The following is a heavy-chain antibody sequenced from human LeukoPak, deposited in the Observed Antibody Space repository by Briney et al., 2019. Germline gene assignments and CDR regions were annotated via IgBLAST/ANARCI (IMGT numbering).Heavy chain of an antibody. CDR1: GYTFTGYY. D-gene: IGHD1-1*01. CDR3: ARETSLEGFDY. CDR2: INPNSGGT. J-gene: IGHJ4*02. Sequence: GAPVKVSCKASGYTFTGYYMHWVRQAPGQGLEWMGWINPNSGGTNYAQKFQGRVTMTRDTSISTAYMELSRLRSDDTAVYYCARETSLEGFDYWRQGTLVTVSS. V-gene: IGHV1-2*02.